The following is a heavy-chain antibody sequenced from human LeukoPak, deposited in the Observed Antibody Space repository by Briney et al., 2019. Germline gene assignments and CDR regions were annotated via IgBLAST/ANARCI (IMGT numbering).Heavy chain of an antibody. Sequence: GASVKVSCKASGYTFTGYYMHWVRQAPGQGLEWMGWINPNSGGTNYAQKFQGWVTMTRDTSISTAYMELSRLRSDDTAVYYCARGRIAAAGTVFYYYGMDVWGQGTTVTVSS. D-gene: IGHD6-13*01. V-gene: IGHV1-2*04. CDR3: ARGRIAAAGTVFYYYGMDV. J-gene: IGHJ6*02. CDR1: GYTFTGYY. CDR2: INPNSGGT.